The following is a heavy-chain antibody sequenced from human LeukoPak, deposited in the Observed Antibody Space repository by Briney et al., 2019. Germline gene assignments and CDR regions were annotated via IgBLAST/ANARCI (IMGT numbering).Heavy chain of an antibody. V-gene: IGHV3-23*01. CDR1: GFTFSSYA. CDR3: AKGGYYYGSGSYFPLASSHYFDY. Sequence: GGSLRLSCAASGFTFSSYAMSWVRQAPGKGLEWVSAISGSGGSTYYADSVKGRFTISRDNSKNTLYLQMNSLRAEDTAVYYCAKGGYYYGSGSYFPLASSHYFDYWGQGTLVTVSS. D-gene: IGHD3-10*01. CDR2: ISGSGGST. J-gene: IGHJ4*02.